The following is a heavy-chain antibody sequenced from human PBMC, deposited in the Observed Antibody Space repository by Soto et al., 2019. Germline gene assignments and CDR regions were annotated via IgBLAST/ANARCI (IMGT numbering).Heavy chain of an antibody. D-gene: IGHD3-3*01. J-gene: IGHJ4*02. CDR3: ASLTTGFDY. Sequence: SETLSLTCAVYGGSFSGYYWSWIRQPPGKGLEWIGEINHSGSTNYNPSLKSRVTISVDTSKNQFSLKLSSVTAADTAVYYCASLTTGFDYWGQGTLVTVSS. CDR1: GGSFSGYY. V-gene: IGHV4-34*01. CDR2: INHSGST.